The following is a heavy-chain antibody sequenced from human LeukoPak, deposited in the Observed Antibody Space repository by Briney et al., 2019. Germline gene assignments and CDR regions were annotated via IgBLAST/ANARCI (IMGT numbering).Heavy chain of an antibody. J-gene: IGHJ4*02. CDR2: ISHDGSNK. CDR3: AKDYSRSWCIDY. V-gene: IGHV3-30*18. Sequence: GSLRLSCAASGFTFSNYGIHWVRQAPGKGLEWVALISHDGSNKYYADSVKGRFTISRDNSKNTLYLQMSSLRADDTAVYYCAKDYSRSWCIDYWGQGTLVTVSS. D-gene: IGHD6-13*01. CDR1: GFTFSNYG.